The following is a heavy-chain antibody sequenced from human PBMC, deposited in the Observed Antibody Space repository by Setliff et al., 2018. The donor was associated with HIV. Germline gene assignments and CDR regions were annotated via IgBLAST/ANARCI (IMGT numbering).Heavy chain of an antibody. CDR3: AKDIIPTTDGDAFDI. V-gene: IGHV3-9*01. J-gene: IGHJ3*02. CDR1: GFTFSYYA. CDR2: ISWNSGSI. Sequence: PGGSLRLSCAASGFTFSYYAMHWVRQAPGKGLEWVSGISWNSGSIGYADSVKGRFTISRDNAKNSLYLQMNSLRAEDTALYYCAKDIIPTTDGDAFDIWGQGTMVTVSS.